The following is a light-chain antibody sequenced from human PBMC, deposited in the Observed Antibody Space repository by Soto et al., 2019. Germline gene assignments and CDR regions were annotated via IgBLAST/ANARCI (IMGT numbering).Light chain of an antibody. J-gene: IGKJ2*01. CDR2: TTS. CDR3: QQANSVPYT. Sequence: DIQMTQSPSSVSASVGDRVTITCRASQVIRRWLAWYQQKPGKAPKLLIYTTSSLQRGVQSRCSVSGSGTDFTLTISSLQPEDFATYYCQQANSVPYTFGQGTKLEIK. CDR1: QVIRRW. V-gene: IGKV1-12*01.